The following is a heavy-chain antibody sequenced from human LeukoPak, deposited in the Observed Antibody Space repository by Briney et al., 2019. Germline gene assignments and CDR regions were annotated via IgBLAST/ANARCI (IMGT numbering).Heavy chain of an antibody. J-gene: IGHJ1*01. V-gene: IGHV3-7*01. D-gene: IGHD6-13*01. CDR3: ARAPLGAAGTTTPEYFQH. CDR1: GFTFSSRDW. Sequence: PGGSLRLSCVASGFTFSSRDWMTWVRQAPGKGLEWVANIKQDGSEKNYVDSVKGRFTISRDNAKNSLYLQMSSLRAEDTAVYYCARAPLGAAGTTTPEYFQHWGQGTLVTVSS. CDR2: IKQDGSEK.